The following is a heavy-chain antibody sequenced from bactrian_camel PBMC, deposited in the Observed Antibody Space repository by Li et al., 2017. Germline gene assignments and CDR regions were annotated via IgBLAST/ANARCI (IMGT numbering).Heavy chain of an antibody. J-gene: IGHJ4*01. V-gene: IGHV3S68*01. D-gene: IGHD7*01. CDR3: AFEIPPHARGWDSKQVAPMAPLCPTQGY. CDR1: GYSYSRRC. CDR2: ITRSTGIT. Sequence: HVQLVESGGGSVQAGGSLRLSCAASGYSYSRRCMGWFRQDPGKEREGVAGITRSTGITAYVDSVKGRFTISRDNTKNTMYLQMNDLKPEDTGMYYCAFEIPPHARGWDSKQVAPMAPLCPTQGYWGQGTQVTVS.